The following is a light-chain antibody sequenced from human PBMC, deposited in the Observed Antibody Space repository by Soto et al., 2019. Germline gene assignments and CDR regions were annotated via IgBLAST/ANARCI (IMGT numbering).Light chain of an antibody. J-gene: IGKJ1*01. CDR1: QDISSY. Sequence: AIRMTQSPSPVSVSTGDRVTITCRASQDISSYLAWYQQRPGKAPKFLIYAASTLESGVPSRFSGSGSGTEFTLTISSLQSEDFATYYCQHYYTYPPTFGQGTKVDIK. V-gene: IGKV1-8*01. CDR3: QHYYTYPPT. CDR2: AAS.